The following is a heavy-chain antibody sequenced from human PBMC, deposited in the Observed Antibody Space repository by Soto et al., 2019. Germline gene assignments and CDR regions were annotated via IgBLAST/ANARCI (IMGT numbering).Heavy chain of an antibody. J-gene: IGHJ6*02. D-gene: IGHD3-3*01. CDR2: ISAYNGNT. V-gene: IGHV1-18*01. CDR3: ARMAYDFWSGYSPYYYYGMDV. CDR1: GYTFTSYG. Sequence: GASVKVSCKASGYTFTSYGISWVRQAPGQGLEWMGWISAYNGNTNYAQKLQGRVTMTTDTSTSTAYMELRSLRSDDTAAYYCARMAYDFWSGYSPYYYYGMDVWGQGTTVTVSS.